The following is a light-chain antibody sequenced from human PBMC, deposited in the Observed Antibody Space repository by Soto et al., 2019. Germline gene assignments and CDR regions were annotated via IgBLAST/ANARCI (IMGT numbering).Light chain of an antibody. J-gene: IGKJ2*01. CDR3: MQAVQTPRT. CDR2: AGS. V-gene: IGKV2-28*01. Sequence: DIVMTQSPLSLPVTPGEPASISCRSSQSLLHSNGYNYLDWYLQKPGQSPQLLIYAGSNRASGVPDRFSXSXSXTDFTLKIXRXXXXXXXXXYXMQAVQTPRTFGPGTKLEIK. CDR1: QSLLHSNGYNY.